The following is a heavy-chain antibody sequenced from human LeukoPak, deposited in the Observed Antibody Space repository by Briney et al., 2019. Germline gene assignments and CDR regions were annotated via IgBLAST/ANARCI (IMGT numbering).Heavy chain of an antibody. CDR3: AKYTTEGSFDY. CDR1: GGSISISTYY. D-gene: IGHD2-2*02. CDR2: INYSGTT. J-gene: IGHJ4*02. V-gene: IGHV4-61*01. Sequence: SETLSLTCTVSGGSISISTYYWSWIRQPPGKGLEWIGYINYSGTTIYNPSLNSRVTISVATSKNQFSLKLTSVTAADTAVYYCAKYTTEGSFDYWGQGTLVTVSS.